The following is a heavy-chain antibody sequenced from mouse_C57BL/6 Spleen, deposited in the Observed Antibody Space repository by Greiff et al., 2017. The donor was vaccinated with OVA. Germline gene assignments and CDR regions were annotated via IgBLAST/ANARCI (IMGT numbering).Heavy chain of an antibody. J-gene: IGHJ4*01. D-gene: IGHD3-2*02. CDR3: ERRGSSGYRAMDD. CDR1: GYSITSDY. V-gene: IGHV3-8*01. Sequence: EVKLMESGPGLAKPSQTLSLTCSVTGYSITSDYWNWIRKFPGNKLEYMGYISYSGSTYYNPSLKSRLSITRDTSKNQYYLQLNSVTTEDTATDYCERRGSSGYRAMDDWGQGTSVTVSS. CDR2: ISYSGST.